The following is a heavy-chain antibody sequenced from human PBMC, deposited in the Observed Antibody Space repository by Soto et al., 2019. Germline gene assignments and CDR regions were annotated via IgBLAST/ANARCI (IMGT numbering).Heavy chain of an antibody. D-gene: IGHD3-3*01. V-gene: IGHV1-18*01. J-gene: IGHJ4*02. Sequence: EASVKVSCKASGYTFTSYGISWVRQAPGQGLEWMGWISAYNGNTNYAQKLQGRVTMTTDTSTSTAYMELRSLRSDDTAVYYCATDGGSYYDFWSGYSYWGQGTLVTVSS. CDR1: GYTFTSYG. CDR3: ATDGGSYYDFWSGYSY. CDR2: ISAYNGNT.